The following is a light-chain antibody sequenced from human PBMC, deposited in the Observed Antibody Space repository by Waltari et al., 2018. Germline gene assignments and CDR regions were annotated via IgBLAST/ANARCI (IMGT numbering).Light chain of an antibody. CDR2: AAS. CDR1: QGISSY. Sequence: AIRITQSPSSLSASTGDRVTITCRASQGISSYLAWYQQKPGKAPKLLIYAASTLQSGVPSRFSGSGSGTDFTLTISCLQSEDFATYYCQQCYSYPLTFGGGTKVEIK. V-gene: IGKV1-8*01. CDR3: QQCYSYPLT. J-gene: IGKJ4*01.